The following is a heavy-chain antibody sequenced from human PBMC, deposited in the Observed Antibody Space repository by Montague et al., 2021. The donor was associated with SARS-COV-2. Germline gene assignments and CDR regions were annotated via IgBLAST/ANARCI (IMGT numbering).Heavy chain of an antibody. CDR1: GGSISSSSYY. J-gene: IGHJ3*02. CDR3: ASPTYYYESSGSDAFDI. CDR2: IYYSGST. D-gene: IGHD3-22*01. Sequence: SETLSLTCTVSGGSISSSSYYWGWIRQPPGKGLEWIGSIYYSGSTYYNPSLKSRVTISVDTSKNQFSRKLSSVTAADTAVYYCASPTYYYESSGSDAFDIWGQGTMVTVSS. V-gene: IGHV4-39*01.